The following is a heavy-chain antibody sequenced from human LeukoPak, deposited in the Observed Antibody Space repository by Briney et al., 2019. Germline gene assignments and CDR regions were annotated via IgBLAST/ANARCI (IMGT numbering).Heavy chain of an antibody. D-gene: IGHD1-26*01. CDR3: ARGRGGRTGRYLVDS. J-gene: IGHJ4*02. Sequence: SETLSLTCTVSGGSISNYYWSWIRQPPGKGLEWIGYVLTSGSTNYNPSLKSRLSVSVDTSKNQFSLRLSAVTAADTAMYYCARGRGGRTGRYLVDSWGQGTLVTVSS. CDR2: VLTSGST. CDR1: GGSISNYY. V-gene: IGHV4-4*09.